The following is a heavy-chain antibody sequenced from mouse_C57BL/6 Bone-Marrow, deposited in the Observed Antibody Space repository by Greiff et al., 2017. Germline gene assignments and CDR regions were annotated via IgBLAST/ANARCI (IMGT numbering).Heavy chain of an antibody. CDR2: IDPSDSYT. V-gene: IGHV1-69*01. D-gene: IGHD2-3*01. J-gene: IGHJ3*01. CDR3: ARGGYLDWFAY. Sequence: QVQLKQPGAELVMPGASVKLSCKASGYTFTSYWMHWVKQRPGQGLEWIGEIDPSDSYTNYNQKFKGKSTLTVDTSSSTAYMQLSSLTSEDSAVYYWARGGYLDWFAYWGQGTLVTVSA. CDR1: GYTFTSYW.